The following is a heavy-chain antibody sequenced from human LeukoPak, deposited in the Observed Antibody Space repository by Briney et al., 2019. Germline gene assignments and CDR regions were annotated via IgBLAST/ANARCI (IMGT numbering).Heavy chain of an antibody. Sequence: QPGGSLRLSCEASGVTFSNYVIHWVRQAPGKGLEWLAVISYDGTNKYYTDSVKGLFTISRDHSKTTVDLQMDSLGGADTAVYYCARSPTYYSMDVWGKGTTVTVSS. CDR3: ARSPTYYSMDV. CDR1: GVTFSNYV. J-gene: IGHJ6*03. CDR2: ISYDGTNK. V-gene: IGHV3-30-3*01.